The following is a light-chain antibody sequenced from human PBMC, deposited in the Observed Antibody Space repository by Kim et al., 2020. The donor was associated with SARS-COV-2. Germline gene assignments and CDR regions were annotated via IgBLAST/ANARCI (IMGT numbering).Light chain of an antibody. Sequence: LSLSPGERATLSCRASQSVSSSYLAWYQQKPGQAPRLLIYGASSRATGIPDRFSGSGSGTDFTLTISRLEPEDFAVYYCQQYGTTFGQGTKVDIK. CDR3: QQYGTT. CDR2: GAS. CDR1: QSVSSSY. V-gene: IGKV3-20*01. J-gene: IGKJ1*01.